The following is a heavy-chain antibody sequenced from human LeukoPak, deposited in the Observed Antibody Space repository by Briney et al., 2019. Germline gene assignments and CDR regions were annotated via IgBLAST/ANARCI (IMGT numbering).Heavy chain of an antibody. V-gene: IGHV3-23*01. CDR3: EGTYYYDSSDDY. Sequence: GGSLRLSCAASGFTFRSYAMSWVCQAPGKGLEWVLAISGSGTSTYYADSVKGRFTISRDNSKNTLYLQMNSLRAEDTAVYYCEGTYYYDSSDDYWGQGTLVTVSS. CDR1: GFTFRSYA. D-gene: IGHD3-22*01. CDR2: ISGSGTST. J-gene: IGHJ4*02.